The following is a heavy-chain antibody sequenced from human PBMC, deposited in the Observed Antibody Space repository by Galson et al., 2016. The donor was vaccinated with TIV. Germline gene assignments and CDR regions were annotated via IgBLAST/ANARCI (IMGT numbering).Heavy chain of an antibody. V-gene: IGHV1-2*06. CDR3: TRERVPGYCSSTSCYGYYGMDV. D-gene: IGHD2-2*03. CDR1: GYTFTHYY. CDR2: INPASGGT. Sequence: SVKVSCKASGYTFTHYYMHWVRQAPGQGPEWMGRINPASGGTDYAQKCQGRVTMTRDTSISTAYMALSRLRSDDTAVYYCTRERVPGYCSSTSCYGYYGMDVWGQGTTVTVSS. J-gene: IGHJ6*02.